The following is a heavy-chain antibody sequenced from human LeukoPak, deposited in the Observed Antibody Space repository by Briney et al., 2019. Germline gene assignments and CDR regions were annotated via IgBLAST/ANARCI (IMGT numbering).Heavy chain of an antibody. V-gene: IGHV4-39*01. Sequence: SETLSLTCTVSGGSISSSSYYWGWIRQPPGKGLEYIGRIYYSGTTYYNPSLKSRVTMSVDRSKNQFSLNLGSVTAADTAPYYCARSYGSGWQTSNWYFDLWGRGTLVSVSS. CDR2: IYYSGTT. CDR3: ARSYGSGWQTSNWYFDL. J-gene: IGHJ2*01. D-gene: IGHD6-19*01. CDR1: GGSISSSSYY.